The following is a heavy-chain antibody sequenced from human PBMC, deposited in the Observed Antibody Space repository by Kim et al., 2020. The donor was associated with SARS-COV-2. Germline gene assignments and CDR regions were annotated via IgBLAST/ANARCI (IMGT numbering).Heavy chain of an antibody. CDR2: IYFSGST. J-gene: IGHJ4*02. CDR1: GDSISSSSYY. CDR3: ARSMATISRFFDY. V-gene: IGHV4-39*01. D-gene: IGHD5-12*01. Sequence: SETLSLTCSVSGDSISSSSYYWGWIRQPPGKGLEWIGSIYFSGSTYYNPSLKSRVTISVDTSKNQFSLKLSSVTAAHTAVYYCARSMATISRFFDYWGQGTLVTVSS.